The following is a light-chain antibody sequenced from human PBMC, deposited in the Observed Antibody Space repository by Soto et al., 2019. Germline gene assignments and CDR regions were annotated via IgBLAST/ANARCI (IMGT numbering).Light chain of an antibody. CDR1: QSISSW. V-gene: IGKV1-5*03. CDR2: KAS. Sequence: DIQMTQSPSTLSASVGDRVTITCRASQSISSWLAWYQQKPGKAPKVMIYKASSLESGVPSRFSGSGSGTEFTLTISSLQPDDFATYYCQQYNSSPLTFGQGTKVEMK. CDR3: QQYNSSPLT. J-gene: IGKJ1*01.